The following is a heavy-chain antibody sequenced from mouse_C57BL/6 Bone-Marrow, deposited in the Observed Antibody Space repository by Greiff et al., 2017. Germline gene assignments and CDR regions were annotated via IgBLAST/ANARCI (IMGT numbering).Heavy chain of an antibody. CDR2: IDPETGGT. J-gene: IGHJ3*01. CDR1: GYTFTDYE. CDR3: TRSGWLLPLFAY. D-gene: IGHD2-3*01. Sequence: QVQLQQSGAELVRPGASVTLSCKASGYTFTDYEMHWVKQTPVHGLEWIGAIDPETGGTAYNQKFKGKAILTADKSSSTAYMELRSLTSEDSAVYYCTRSGWLLPLFAYWGQGTLVTVSA. V-gene: IGHV1-15*01.